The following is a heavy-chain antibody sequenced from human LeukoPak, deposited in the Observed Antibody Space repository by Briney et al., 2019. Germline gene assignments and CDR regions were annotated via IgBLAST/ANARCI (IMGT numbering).Heavy chain of an antibody. CDR2: ISTSSSYI. Sequence: PGGSLRLSCAASGFTFSSYMMNWARQAPGKGLEWVSSISTSSSYIYYADSVKGRFTISRDNAKNSLFLQMNSLRAEDTAVYYCARDGSGWSNWFDPWGQGTLVTVSS. V-gene: IGHV3-21*01. D-gene: IGHD6-19*01. CDR1: GFTFSSYM. J-gene: IGHJ5*02. CDR3: ARDGSGWSNWFDP.